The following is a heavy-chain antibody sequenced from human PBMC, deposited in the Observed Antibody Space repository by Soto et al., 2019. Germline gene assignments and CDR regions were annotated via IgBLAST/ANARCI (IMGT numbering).Heavy chain of an antibody. CDR1: GGSFSGYY. J-gene: IGHJ6*02. CDR3: ARETLGYCSSTSCYGGTSYYYYYGMDV. Sequence: TSETLSLTCAVYGGSFSGYYWSWIRQPPGKGLEWIGEINHSGSTNYNPSLKSRVTISVDTSKNQFSLKLSSVTAADTAVYYCARETLGYCSSTSCYGGTSYYYYYGMDVWGQGTTVTVAS. D-gene: IGHD2-2*03. V-gene: IGHV4-34*01. CDR2: INHSGST.